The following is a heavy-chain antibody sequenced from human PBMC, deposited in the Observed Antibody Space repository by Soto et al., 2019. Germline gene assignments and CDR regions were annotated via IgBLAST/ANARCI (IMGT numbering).Heavy chain of an antibody. J-gene: IGHJ5*02. CDR3: ARHNGRPYYDILTGYYSPWFDP. CDR1: GGSISSYY. Sequence: SETLSLTCTVSGGSISSYYWSWIRQPPGKGLEWIGYIYYSGSTNYNPSLKSRVTISVDTSKNQFSLKLSSVTAADTAVYYCARHNGRPYYDILTGYYSPWFDPWGQGTLVTVSS. D-gene: IGHD3-9*01. CDR2: IYYSGST. V-gene: IGHV4-59*08.